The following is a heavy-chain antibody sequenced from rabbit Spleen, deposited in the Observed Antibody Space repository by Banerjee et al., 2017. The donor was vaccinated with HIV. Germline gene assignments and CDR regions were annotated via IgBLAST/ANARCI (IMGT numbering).Heavy chain of an antibody. J-gene: IGHJ4*01. CDR2: IYTGSGGT. V-gene: IGHV1S45*01. CDR3: ARDAGVYDYIDVYFDL. CDR1: GFSFSTAYW. D-gene: IGHD6-1*01. Sequence: QEQLVESGGGLVQPEGSLTLTCTASGFSFSTAYWMCWVRQAPGKGLEWIGCIYTGSGGTYYASWAKGRFTISKTSSTVDLKMTSLTAADTATYFCARDAGVYDYIDVYFDLWGQGTLVTVS.